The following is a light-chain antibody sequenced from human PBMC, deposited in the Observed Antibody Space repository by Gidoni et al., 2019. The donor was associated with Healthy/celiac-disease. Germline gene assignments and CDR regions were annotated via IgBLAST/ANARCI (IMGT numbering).Light chain of an antibody. CDR2: KAS. J-gene: IGKJ1*01. V-gene: IGKV1-5*03. CDR1: QSISSW. CDR3: QQYNSYSLWT. Sequence: ESQMTQSPSTLSASVGDRVTITCRASQSISSWLAWYQQKPGKAPKLLIYKASSLESGVPSRFSGSGSGTEFTLTISSLQPDDFATYYCQQYNSYSLWTFGQGTKVEIK.